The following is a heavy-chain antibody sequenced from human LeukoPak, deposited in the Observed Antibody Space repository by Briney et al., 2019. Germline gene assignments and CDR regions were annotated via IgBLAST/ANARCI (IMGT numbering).Heavy chain of an antibody. Sequence: SETLSLTCAVYGGSLSNYYWSWIRQPPGKGLEWVGEINHGGSTNYNPSLKSRATISIDMSKNQFSLNLNSVTAADTAVYYCARDRSVVAGRYYFDYWGQGTLVTVSS. CDR1: GGSLSNYY. CDR3: ARDRSVVAGRYYFDY. J-gene: IGHJ4*02. V-gene: IGHV4-34*01. CDR2: INHGGST. D-gene: IGHD6-19*01.